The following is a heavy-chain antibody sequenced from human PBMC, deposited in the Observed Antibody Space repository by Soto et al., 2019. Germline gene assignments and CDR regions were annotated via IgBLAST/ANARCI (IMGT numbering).Heavy chain of an antibody. Sequence: QVQLVQSGAEVKKPGASVKVSCKASGYTFTSYYMHWVRQAPGQGLEWMGIINPSGGSTSYGQKFQGRVTTTKDTSTSTVYMELSSLRSEDTAVYYCARAGFWNDAVFFGYWGQGTLVTVSS. CDR3: ARAGFWNDAVFFGY. V-gene: IGHV1-46*03. D-gene: IGHD1-1*01. CDR2: INPSGGST. J-gene: IGHJ4*02. CDR1: GYTFTSYY.